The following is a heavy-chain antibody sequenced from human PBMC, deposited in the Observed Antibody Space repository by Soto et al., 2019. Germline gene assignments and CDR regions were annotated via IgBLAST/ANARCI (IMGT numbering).Heavy chain of an antibody. J-gene: IGHJ4*02. CDR1: GYNFLSYW. CDR2: IYPGDSDT. Sequence: GESLKISCKGSGYNFLSYWIAWVRHMPGKGLEWMAIIYPGDSDTKYSPSFQGQVIISADKSINTAYLQWSSLKASDTAMYYCARRGHSEYSIGDYDYWGQGTLVTVSS. CDR3: ARRGHSEYSIGDYDY. D-gene: IGHD6-6*01. V-gene: IGHV5-51*01.